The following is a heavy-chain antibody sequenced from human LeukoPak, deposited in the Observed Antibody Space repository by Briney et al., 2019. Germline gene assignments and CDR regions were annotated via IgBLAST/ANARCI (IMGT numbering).Heavy chain of an antibody. CDR2: IYHSGST. J-gene: IGHJ5*02. D-gene: IGHD6-13*01. CDR1: GYSISSGYY. V-gene: IGHV4-38-2*01. CDR3: ARQGREYSSSWYSPWFDP. Sequence: SETLSLTCAVSGYSISSGYYWGWIRQPPGKGLEWIGSIYHSGSTYYNPYLKSRVTISVDTSKNQFSLKLSSVTAADTAVYYCARQGREYSSSWYSPWFDPWGQGTLVTVSS.